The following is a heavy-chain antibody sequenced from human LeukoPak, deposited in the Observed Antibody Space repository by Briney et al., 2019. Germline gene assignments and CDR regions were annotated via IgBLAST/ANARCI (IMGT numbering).Heavy chain of an antibody. CDR1: GFTFSSYA. CDR3: ARDGNDFWSGYPYYYYYMDV. Sequence: GGSLRLSCAASGFTFSSYAMHWVSQAPGKGLEWVAVISYDGSNKYYADSVKGRFTISRDNSKNTLYLQMNSLRAEDTAVYYCARDGNDFWSGYPYYYYYMDVWGKGTTVTVSS. D-gene: IGHD3-3*01. CDR2: ISYDGSNK. V-gene: IGHV3-30-3*01. J-gene: IGHJ6*03.